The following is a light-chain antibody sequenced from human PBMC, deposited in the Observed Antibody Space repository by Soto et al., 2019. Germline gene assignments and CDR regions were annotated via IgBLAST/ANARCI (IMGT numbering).Light chain of an antibody. CDR3: TSFASSNTGV. Sequence: QSVLTQPASVSGSPGQSITISCTGTSSDVGGYNYVSWFQQHPGKAPKLKIYEVSNRPSGVSNRFSGSKAGYTASLTISDLPAEDEADYYCTSFASSNTGVFGGGTKVTVL. V-gene: IGLV2-14*03. CDR2: EVS. J-gene: IGLJ3*02. CDR1: SSDVGGYNY.